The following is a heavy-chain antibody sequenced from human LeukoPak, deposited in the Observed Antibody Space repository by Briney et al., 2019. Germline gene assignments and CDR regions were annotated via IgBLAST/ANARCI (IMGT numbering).Heavy chain of an antibody. CDR2: INPNSGGT. V-gene: IGHV1-2*02. J-gene: IGHJ1*01. D-gene: IGHD6-13*01. CDR1: GYTFSGYY. Sequence: ASVKVSCKASGYTFSGYYMHWVRQAPGQGLEWMGWINPNSGGTNYAQKFQGRVTMTRDTSISTAYMELSRLRSDDTAVYYCARGYPLSTTAAGTYFQHWGQGTLVSVSS. CDR3: ARGYPLSTTAAGTYFQH.